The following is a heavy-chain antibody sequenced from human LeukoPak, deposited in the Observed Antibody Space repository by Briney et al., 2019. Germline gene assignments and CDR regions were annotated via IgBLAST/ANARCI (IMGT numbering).Heavy chain of an antibody. D-gene: IGHD5-12*01. Sequence: GGSQRLSCAASGFTFSSYGMHWVRQAPGKGLEWVSYISSSGSTIYYADSVKGRFTISRDNAKSSLYLQMNSLRAEDTAVYYCATPGGLRPIDYWGQGTLVTVSS. CDR1: GFTFSSYG. V-gene: IGHV3-48*04. J-gene: IGHJ4*02. CDR2: ISSSGSTI. CDR3: ATPGGLRPIDY.